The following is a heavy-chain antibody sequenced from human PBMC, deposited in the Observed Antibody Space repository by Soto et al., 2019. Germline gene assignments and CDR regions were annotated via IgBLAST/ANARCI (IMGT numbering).Heavy chain of an antibody. CDR1: GGSISSYY. CDR3: ATSGSYYEFDY. V-gene: IGHV4-4*07. CDR2: IYTSGST. J-gene: IGHJ4*02. Sequence: NPSETLSLTCTVSGGSISSYYWSWIRQPAGKGLEWIGRIYTSGSTNYNPSLKSRVTMSVDTSKNQSSLKLSSVTAADTAVYYCATSGSYYEFDYWGQGTLVTVSS. D-gene: IGHD1-26*01.